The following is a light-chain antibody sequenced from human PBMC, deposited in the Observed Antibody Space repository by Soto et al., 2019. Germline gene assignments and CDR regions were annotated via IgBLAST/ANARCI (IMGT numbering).Light chain of an antibody. J-gene: IGKJ5*01. CDR3: QQYGNSTIT. Sequence: DIHMTRSHTTLSASVGPRLTISCLASHSINGWLAWYQQKPGKAPNLLIYAASTLESGVPSRFSGSASGTDFTLTISRLEHEDFAVYYCQQYGNSTITFGQGTRLEI. V-gene: IGKV1-5*01. CDR1: HSINGW. CDR2: AAS.